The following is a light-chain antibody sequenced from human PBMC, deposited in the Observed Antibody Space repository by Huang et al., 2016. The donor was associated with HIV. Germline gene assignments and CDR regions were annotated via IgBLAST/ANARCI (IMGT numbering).Light chain of an antibody. J-gene: IGKJ1*01. CDR1: QGFSNS. Sequence: DIQMTQSPSSLSASVGDRVTITCRASQGFSNSLAWYQQKPGKAPKLLLYDASRLESGVPSRFSGSVSGTDFSLTISSLQPEDFATYYCQQYYNTPRTFGQGTNVEIK. V-gene: IGKV1-NL1*01. CDR3: QQYYNTPRT. CDR2: DAS.